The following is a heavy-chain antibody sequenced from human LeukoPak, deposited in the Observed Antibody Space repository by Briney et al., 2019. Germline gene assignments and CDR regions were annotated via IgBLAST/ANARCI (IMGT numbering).Heavy chain of an antibody. CDR3: VRDPSYGSSWYYYMDV. D-gene: IGHD6-13*01. Sequence: GGSLRLSCAASEFTFVRYAMNWVRQAPGKGLEWVSYISSSSFKIGYADSVKGRFTISRDNYQNSLYLQMDSLRVEDTAVYYCVRDPSYGSSWYYYMDVWGKGTTVTVSS. J-gene: IGHJ6*03. V-gene: IGHV3-48*04. CDR2: ISSSSFKI. CDR1: EFTFVRYA.